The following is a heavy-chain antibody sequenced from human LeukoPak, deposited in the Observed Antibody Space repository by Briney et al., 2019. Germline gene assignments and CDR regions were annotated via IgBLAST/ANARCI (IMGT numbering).Heavy chain of an antibody. D-gene: IGHD1-7*01. Sequence: GESLKISCKGSGYRFTDYWIGWVRQMPGKGLEWMGIIYPGDSDTRYSPSFQGQVTISADKSINSAHLQWSSLKASDTAMYYCARGAAGTIPDYYYFGMDVWGQGTTVTVSS. CDR2: IYPGDSDT. V-gene: IGHV5-51*01. CDR3: ARGAAGTIPDYYYFGMDV. CDR1: GYRFTDYW. J-gene: IGHJ6*02.